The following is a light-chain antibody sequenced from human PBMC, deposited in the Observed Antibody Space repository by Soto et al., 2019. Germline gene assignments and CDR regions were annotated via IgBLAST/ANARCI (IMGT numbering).Light chain of an antibody. CDR2: EGS. J-gene: IGLJ2*01. Sequence: HSALTQPASVSGSPGQSITISCTGTSSDVGSYNLVSWYQQHPGKAPKLMIYEGSKRPSGVSNRFSGSKSGNTASLTISGLQAEDEADYYCCSYAGSSTLEVFGGGTKLTVL. CDR3: CSYAGSSTLEV. V-gene: IGLV2-23*03. CDR1: SSDVGSYNL.